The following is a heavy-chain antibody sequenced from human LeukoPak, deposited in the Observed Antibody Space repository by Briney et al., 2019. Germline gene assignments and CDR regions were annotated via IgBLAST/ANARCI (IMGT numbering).Heavy chain of an antibody. D-gene: IGHD6-13*01. Sequence: PSETLSLTCTVSGGSISSSSHYWGWIRQPPGKGLEWIVIFYYSGSAYDNPSLKSPVTISVDTSKNQFSLKLSSVTAADTAVYYCARTLRLYSSSWSFFDYWGQGALVTVSS. V-gene: IGHV4-39*07. CDR3: ARTLRLYSSSWSFFDY. J-gene: IGHJ4*02. CDR2: FYYSGSA. CDR1: GGSISSSSHY.